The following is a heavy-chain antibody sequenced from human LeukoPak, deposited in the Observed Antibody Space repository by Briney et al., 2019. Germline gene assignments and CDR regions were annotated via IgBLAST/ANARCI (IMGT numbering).Heavy chain of an antibody. D-gene: IGHD4-17*01. CDR1: GYTFTGYF. V-gene: IGHV1-2*02. CDR2: INPNSGGT. Sequence: ASVRVSCKASGYTFTGYFIQWVRQAPGQGLEWMGWINPNSGGTKYAQNFQGRVIMTRDTSITTAYMEVSSLRSDDTAVYYCARGQGDYDLDYWGQGTLVTVSS. CDR3: ARGQGDYDLDY. J-gene: IGHJ4*02.